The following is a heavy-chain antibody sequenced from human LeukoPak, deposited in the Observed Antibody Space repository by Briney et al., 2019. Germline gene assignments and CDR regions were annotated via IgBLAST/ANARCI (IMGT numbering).Heavy chain of an antibody. V-gene: IGHV4-38-2*01. Sequence: SETLSLTCAVSGYSISSGDYWGWIRRPPGKGLEWIGTIYHSGSAYYNPSLKSRVTMSVDTSKNQFSLELSSVTAADTAVYYCARNRTRDPGPFDSWGQGTLVTVSS. J-gene: IGHJ4*02. CDR1: GYSISSGDY. CDR2: IYHSGSA. D-gene: IGHD1-14*01. CDR3: ARNRTRDPGPFDS.